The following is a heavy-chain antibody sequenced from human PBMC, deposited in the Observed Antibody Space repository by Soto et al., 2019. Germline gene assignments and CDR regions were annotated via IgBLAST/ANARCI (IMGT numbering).Heavy chain of an antibody. CDR2: IYPGDSDT. CDR1: GYSFTIYW. V-gene: IGHV5-51*01. CDR3: ARGPNWNYYYYGVDV. Sequence: GESLKISCKGSGYSFTIYWIGWVRQMPGKGLEWMGIIYPGDSDTRYSPSFQGQVTISADKSISTAYLQWSSLKASDTAVYYCARGPNWNYYYYGVDVWGQGTTVTVSS. D-gene: IGHD1-20*01. J-gene: IGHJ6*02.